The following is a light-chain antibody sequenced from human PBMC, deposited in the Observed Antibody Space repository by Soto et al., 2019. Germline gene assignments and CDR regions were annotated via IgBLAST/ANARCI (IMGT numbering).Light chain of an antibody. CDR2: DVS. V-gene: IGLV2-8*01. CDR3: AAWDDSLNGWV. CDR1: SSDVGRYNF. J-gene: IGLJ3*02. Sequence: QSVLTQPPSASGSPGQSVTISCTGTSSDVGRYNFVSWYQHHPGKAPKLMIYDVSQRPSGVPDRFSGSKSGNTASLAISGLQSEDEADYYCAAWDDSLNGWVFGGGTKLTVL.